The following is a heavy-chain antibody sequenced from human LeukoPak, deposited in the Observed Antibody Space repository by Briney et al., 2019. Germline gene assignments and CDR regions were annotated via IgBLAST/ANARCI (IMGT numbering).Heavy chain of an antibody. J-gene: IGHJ4*02. D-gene: IGHD5-24*01. V-gene: IGHV1-69*13. CDR3: ARDYRGDGYNRYFDY. CDR1: GGTFSSYA. Sequence: ASVKVSCKASGGTFSSYAISWVRQAPGQGLEWMGGIIPIFETTNYAQKFQGRVTITADESTSTAYMELSSLRSEDTAVYYCARDYRGDGYNRYFDYWGQGTLVTVSS. CDR2: IIPIFETT.